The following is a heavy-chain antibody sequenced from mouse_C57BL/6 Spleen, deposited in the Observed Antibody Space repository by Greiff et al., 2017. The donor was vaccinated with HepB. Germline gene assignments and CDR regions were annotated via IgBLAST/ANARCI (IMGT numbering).Heavy chain of an antibody. V-gene: IGHV1-81*01. Sequence: QVQLQQSGAELARPGASVKLSCKASGYTFTSYGISWVKQRTGQGLEWIGEIYPRSGNTYYNEKFKGKATLTADKSSSTAYMELRSLTSEDSAVYFCARSPYDYGSSYQAWFAYWGQGTLVTVSA. CDR3: ARSPYDYGSSYQAWFAY. D-gene: IGHD1-1*01. J-gene: IGHJ3*01. CDR2: IYPRSGNT. CDR1: GYTFTSYG.